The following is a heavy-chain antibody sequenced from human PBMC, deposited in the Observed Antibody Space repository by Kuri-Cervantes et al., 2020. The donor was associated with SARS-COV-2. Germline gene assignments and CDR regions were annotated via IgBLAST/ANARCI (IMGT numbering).Heavy chain of an antibody. CDR3: AKDLAHSGSYYNHWGFDY. CDR2: ISGSGGST. CDR1: GFTFSSYA. D-gene: IGHD1-26*01. Sequence: GESLKISCAASGFTFSSYAMSWVRQAPGKGLEWVSAISGSGGSTYYADSVKGRFTISRDNSKNTLYLQMNSLSAEDTAVYYCAKDLAHSGSYYNHWGFDYWGQGTLVTVSS. V-gene: IGHV3-23*01. J-gene: IGHJ4*02.